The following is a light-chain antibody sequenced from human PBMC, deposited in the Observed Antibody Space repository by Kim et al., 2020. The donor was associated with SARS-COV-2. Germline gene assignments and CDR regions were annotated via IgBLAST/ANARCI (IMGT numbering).Light chain of an antibody. CDR3: QQYDDWPPWT. CDR2: GAS. J-gene: IGKJ1*01. Sequence: EIMMTQSPATLSVSPGERATLSCRASQSVNTNLAWYQQNRGQAPRLLIYGASTRATGIPARFSGSGSGTEFTLTISSLQSEDFAVYYCQQYDDWPPWTFGQGTKVEIK. CDR1: QSVNTN. V-gene: IGKV3-15*01.